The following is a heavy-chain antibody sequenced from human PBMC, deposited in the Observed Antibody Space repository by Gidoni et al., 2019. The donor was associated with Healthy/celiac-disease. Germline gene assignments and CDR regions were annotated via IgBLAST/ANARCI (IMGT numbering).Heavy chain of an antibody. J-gene: IGHJ3*02. V-gene: IGHV1-69*01. CDR3: ARRKDIVVVVARKGPAGAFDI. CDR2: IIPIFGTA. Sequence: QVQLVQSGAEVKKPGSSVKVSCKASGGTFSSYAISWLRQAPGQGLEWMGGIIPIFGTANYAQKVQGRVTITADESTSTAYMELSSLRSEDTAVYYCARRKDIVVVVARKGPAGAFDIWGQGTMVTVSS. CDR1: GGTFSSYA. D-gene: IGHD2-15*01.